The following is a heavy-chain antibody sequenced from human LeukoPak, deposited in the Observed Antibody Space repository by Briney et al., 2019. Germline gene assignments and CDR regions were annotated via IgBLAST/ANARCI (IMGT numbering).Heavy chain of an antibody. CDR2: TYTGGNS. Sequence: GGSLRLSFAASGFTVSSIHMVWVRQAPGKGLEWVSVTYTGGNSYYADSVKGRFIISRDISKNTLYLQMNSLRAEDSALYYCARGGRGSAAVVAPRSFDIWGQGTMVTVSS. V-gene: IGHV3-53*01. D-gene: IGHD3-22*01. J-gene: IGHJ3*02. CDR3: ARGGRGSAAVVAPRSFDI. CDR1: GFTVSSIH.